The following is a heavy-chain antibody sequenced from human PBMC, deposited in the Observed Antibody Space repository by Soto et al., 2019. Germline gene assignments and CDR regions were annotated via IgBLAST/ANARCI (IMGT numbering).Heavy chain of an antibody. CDR3: ARDPPSSYDFWSGLDP. CDR2: IIPIFGTA. J-gene: IGHJ5*02. D-gene: IGHD3-3*01. Sequence: QVQLVQSGAEVKKPGSSVKVSCKASGGTFSSYAISWVRQAPGQGLEWMGGIIPIFGTANYAQKFQGRVTITAEVSTSTTYMELSSLRSEDSAVYYCARDPPSSYDFWSGLDPWGQGTLVTVSS. CDR1: GGTFSSYA. V-gene: IGHV1-69*01.